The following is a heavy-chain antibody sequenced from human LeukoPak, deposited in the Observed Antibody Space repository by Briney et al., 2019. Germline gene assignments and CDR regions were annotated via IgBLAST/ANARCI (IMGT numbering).Heavy chain of an antibody. Sequence: GGSLRLSCAASGFAFSSYAMSWVRQAPGKGLEWVSAISGSGGSTYYADSVKGRFTISRDNSKNTLYLQMNSLRAEDTAVYYCAKGRVRGVMRFDYWGQGTLVTVSS. J-gene: IGHJ4*02. CDR3: AKGRVRGVMRFDY. V-gene: IGHV3-23*01. CDR2: ISGSGGST. CDR1: GFAFSSYA. D-gene: IGHD3-10*01.